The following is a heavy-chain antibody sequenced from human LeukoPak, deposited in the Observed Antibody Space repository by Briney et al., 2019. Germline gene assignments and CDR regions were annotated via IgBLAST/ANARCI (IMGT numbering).Heavy chain of an antibody. D-gene: IGHD6-19*01. V-gene: IGHV4-30-2*01. Sequence: PSETLSLTCAVSGGSISSGGYSWSWIRQPPGKGLEWIGYIYHSGSTYYNPSLESRVTISVDRSKNQFSLKLSSVTAADTAVYYCARVAVADPRYFDIWGRGTLVTVSS. CDR1: GGSISSGGYS. CDR2: IYHSGST. CDR3: ARVAVADPRYFDI. J-gene: IGHJ2*01.